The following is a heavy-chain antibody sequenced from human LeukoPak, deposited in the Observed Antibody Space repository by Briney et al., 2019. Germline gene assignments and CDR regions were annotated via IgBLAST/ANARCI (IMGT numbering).Heavy chain of an antibody. D-gene: IGHD2-2*02. CDR3: AVYCSSTSCYTSIRLPTETGKHAH. CDR1: GGTFSSYA. Sequence: SVKVSCKASGGTFSSYAISWVRQAPGQGLEWMGGIIPIFGTANYAQKFQGRVTITTDESTSTAYMELSSLRSEDTAVYYCAVYCSSTSCYTSIRLPTETGKHAHWGQGTLVTVSS. CDR2: IIPIFGTA. J-gene: IGHJ4*02. V-gene: IGHV1-69*05.